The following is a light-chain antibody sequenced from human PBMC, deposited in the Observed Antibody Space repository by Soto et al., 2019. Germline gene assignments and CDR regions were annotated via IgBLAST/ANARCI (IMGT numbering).Light chain of an antibody. V-gene: IGLV2-14*01. CDR3: SSYTSSSTLVV. Sequence: QSALTQPASVSGSPGQSITISCTGTSSDVGGYNYVSWYQQHPGKAPKLMIYDVSNRPSGVSSRFSGSKSGNTASLTISGLQAEDAADYYCSSYTSSSTLVVFGGGTKVTVL. CDR2: DVS. CDR1: SSDVGGYNY. J-gene: IGLJ2*01.